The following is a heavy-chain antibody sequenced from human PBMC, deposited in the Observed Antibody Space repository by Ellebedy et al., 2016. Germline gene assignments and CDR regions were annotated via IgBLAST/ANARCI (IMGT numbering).Heavy chain of an antibody. CDR1: GYTFINYY. Sequence: ASVKVSXXASGYTFINYYMHWVRQAPGQGLEWMGIINPSGGSTSYAQKFQGRVTMTRDTSTSTVYMELSSLRSEDTAVYYCARVGSTVSAGPEEDWFDPWGQGTLVTVSS. D-gene: IGHD3-10*01. CDR3: ARVGSTVSAGPEEDWFDP. V-gene: IGHV1-46*01. J-gene: IGHJ5*02. CDR2: INPSGGST.